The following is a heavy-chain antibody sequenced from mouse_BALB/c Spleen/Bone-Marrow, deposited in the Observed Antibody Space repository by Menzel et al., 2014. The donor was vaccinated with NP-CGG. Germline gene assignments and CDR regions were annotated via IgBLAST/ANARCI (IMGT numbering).Heavy chain of an antibody. Sequence: EVQLQHSGAELVRPGASVKISCKAFGYTFTNHHINWVKQRPGQGLDWIGCINPYNDYTSYNQKFKGKATLTVDKSSSTACMELSSLTSEDSAVYYCASTSYGNYYFDYWGQGTTLTVSS. D-gene: IGHD2-10*02. CDR1: GYTFTNHH. J-gene: IGHJ2*01. V-gene: IGHV1S45*01. CDR3: ASTSYGNYYFDY. CDR2: INPYNDYT.